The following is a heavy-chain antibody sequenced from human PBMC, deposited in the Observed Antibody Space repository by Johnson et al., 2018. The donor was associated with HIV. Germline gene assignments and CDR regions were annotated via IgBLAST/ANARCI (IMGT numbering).Heavy chain of an antibody. Sequence: MLLVESGGGLVQPGGSLRLSCAASGFTFSSYDMHWVRQATGKGLEWVSAIGTAGDTYYPGSVKGRFTISRENAKNSLYLQMNSLRAEDTALYYCAKAIAARPSGAFDIWGQGTMVTVSS. CDR1: GFTFSSYD. J-gene: IGHJ3*02. CDR2: IGTAGDT. V-gene: IGHV3-13*01. CDR3: AKAIAARPSGAFDI. D-gene: IGHD6-6*01.